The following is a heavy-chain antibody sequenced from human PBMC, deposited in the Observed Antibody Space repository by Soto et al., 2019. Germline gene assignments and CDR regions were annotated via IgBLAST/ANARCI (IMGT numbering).Heavy chain of an antibody. CDR3: TRDYGILTGYYVGEAHQATYYMDV. J-gene: IGHJ6*03. V-gene: IGHV3-49*03. Sequence: GGSLRLSCTASGFTFGDYAMSWFRQAPGKGLEWVGFIRSKAYGGTTEYAASVKGRFTISRDDSKSIAYLQMNSLKTEETAVYYCTRDYGILTGYYVGEAHQATYYMDVWGKGTTVTVSS. CDR2: IRSKAYGGTT. D-gene: IGHD3-9*01. CDR1: GFTFGDYA.